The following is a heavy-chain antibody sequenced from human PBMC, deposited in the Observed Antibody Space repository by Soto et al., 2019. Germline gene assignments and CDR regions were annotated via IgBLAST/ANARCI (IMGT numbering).Heavy chain of an antibody. J-gene: IGHJ6*02. D-gene: IGHD6-25*01. Sequence: QVQLVQSGAEVKKPGSSVKVSCKASGGTFSSYTISWVRQAPGQGLEWMGRIIPILGIANYAQKFKGRVRFPADKSTSSAYMELSSLRSEDTAVYYYACDLSQRLGMAVWGQRTTVTVSS. CDR2: IIPILGIA. V-gene: IGHV1-69*02. CDR1: GGTFSSYT. CDR3: ACDLSQRLGMAV.